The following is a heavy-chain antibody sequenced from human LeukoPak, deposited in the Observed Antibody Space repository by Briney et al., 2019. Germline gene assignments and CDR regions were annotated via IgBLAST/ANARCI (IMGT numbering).Heavy chain of an antibody. CDR1: GFTFSSYS. D-gene: IGHD2-15*01. Sequence: GGSLRLSCAASGFTFSSYSMNWVRQAPGKGLEWVSSISSSSSYIYYADSVKGRFTISRDNAKNSLYLQMNSLRAEDTAVYYCARSVVVAAHGRYNGMDVWGQGTTVTVYS. CDR3: ARSVVVAAHGRYNGMDV. CDR2: ISSSSSYI. J-gene: IGHJ6*02. V-gene: IGHV3-21*01.